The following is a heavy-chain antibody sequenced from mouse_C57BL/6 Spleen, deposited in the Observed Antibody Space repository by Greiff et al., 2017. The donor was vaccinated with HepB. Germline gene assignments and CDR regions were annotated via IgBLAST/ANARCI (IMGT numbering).Heavy chain of an antibody. V-gene: IGHV1-80*01. CDR1: GYAFSSYW. J-gene: IGHJ2*01. D-gene: IGHD1-1*01. Sequence: VQLQQSGAELVKPGASVKISCKASGYAFSSYWMNWVKQRPGKGLEWIGQIYPGDGDTNYNGKFKGKATLTADKSSSTAYMQISSLTSEDSAVYCCARSNYYGSSYAGYWGQGTTLTVSS. CDR3: ARSNYYGSSYAGY. CDR2: IYPGDGDT.